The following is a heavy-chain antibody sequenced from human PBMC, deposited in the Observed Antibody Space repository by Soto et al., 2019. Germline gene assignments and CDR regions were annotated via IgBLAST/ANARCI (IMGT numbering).Heavy chain of an antibody. CDR2: IIPIFGTA. J-gene: IGHJ6*02. CDR3: AREGVLVPAANSHYYGMDV. Sequence: SVKVSCKASGGTFSSYAISWVRQAPGQGLEWMGGIIPIFGTANYAQKFQGGVTITADESTGTAYMELSSLRSEDTAVYYCAREGVLVPAANSHYYGMDVWGQGTTVTVSS. V-gene: IGHV1-69*13. D-gene: IGHD2-2*01. CDR1: GGTFSSYA.